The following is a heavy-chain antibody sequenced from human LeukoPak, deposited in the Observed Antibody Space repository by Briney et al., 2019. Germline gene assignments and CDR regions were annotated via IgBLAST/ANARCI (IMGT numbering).Heavy chain of an antibody. V-gene: IGHV1-3*01. CDR1: GYTFTSYA. J-gene: IGHJ4*02. D-gene: IGHD6-13*01. CDR3: ARDLGVSSSWDGFDY. CDR2: INAGNGNT. Sequence: ASAKVSCKASGYTFTSYAMHWVRQAPGQRREGVGWINAGNGNTKYSQKFQGRVTITRDTSASTAYMELSSLRSEDTAVYYCARDLGVSSSWDGFDYWGQGTLVTVSS.